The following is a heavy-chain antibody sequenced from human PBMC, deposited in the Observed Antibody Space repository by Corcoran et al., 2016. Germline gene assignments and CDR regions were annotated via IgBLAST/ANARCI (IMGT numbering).Heavy chain of an antibody. V-gene: IGHV3-21*01. CDR1: GFTFSSYS. J-gene: IGHJ3*02. Sequence: EVQLVESGGGLVKPGGSLRLSCAASGFTFSSYSMNWVRQAPGKGLEGVSSISSSSSYIYYADSVKGRFTIFRGNAKNSLLLQMNSLRAEDTAVYYCASGGGPDAFDIWGQGTMVTVSS. CDR3: ASGGGPDAFDI. CDR2: ISSSSSYI. D-gene: IGHD2-15*01.